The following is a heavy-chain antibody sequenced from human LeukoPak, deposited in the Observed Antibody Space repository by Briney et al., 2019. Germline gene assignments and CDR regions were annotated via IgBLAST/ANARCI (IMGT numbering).Heavy chain of an antibody. D-gene: IGHD1-26*01. Sequence: SETLSLTCTVSGGSISSYYWSWIRQPPGKGLEWIGYIYYSGSTNYNPSLKSRVTISVDTSKNQFSLKLSSVTAADTAVYYCARVRWELLRIRDYYMDVWGKGTTVTISS. CDR2: IYYSGST. J-gene: IGHJ6*03. V-gene: IGHV4-59*12. CDR3: ARVRWELLRIRDYYMDV. CDR1: GGSISSYY.